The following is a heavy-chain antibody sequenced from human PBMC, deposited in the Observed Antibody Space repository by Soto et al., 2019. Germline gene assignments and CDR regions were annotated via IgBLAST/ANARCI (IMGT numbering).Heavy chain of an antibody. CDR1: GFTFNDYA. CDR2: ISTKAYGGTT. D-gene: IGHD5-12*01. V-gene: IGHV3-49*03. J-gene: IGHJ4*02. CDR3: TRETSSGYDY. Sequence: PGGSLRLSCTTSGFTFNDYAMSWFRQAPGKGLEWVGFISTKAYGGTTEYAASVRGRFTISRDDSKTIAYLQMNSLKTDDTAVYYCTRETSSGYDYWGQGTLVTVSS.